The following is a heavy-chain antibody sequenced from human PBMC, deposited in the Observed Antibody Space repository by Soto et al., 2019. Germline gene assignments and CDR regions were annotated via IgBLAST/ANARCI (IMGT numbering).Heavy chain of an antibody. Sequence: GGSLRLSCTPSGFIFSDYSMNWVRQAPGKDLEWISYITTTSSTMYYADSVKGRFTISRDNAKNSLYLQMNSLRDEDTAVYYCARDSSGRQYYGMDVWGQGTTVAVSS. CDR1: GFIFSDYS. D-gene: IGHD3-22*01. CDR3: ARDSSGRQYYGMDV. V-gene: IGHV3-48*02. J-gene: IGHJ6*02. CDR2: ITTTSSTM.